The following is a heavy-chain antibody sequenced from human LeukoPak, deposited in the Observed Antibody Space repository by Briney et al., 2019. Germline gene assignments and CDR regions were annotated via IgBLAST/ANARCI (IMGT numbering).Heavy chain of an antibody. CDR3: ARDPFCGGDCYQDY. Sequence: RDSVKVSCKASGYTFTGYYMHWVRQAPGQGLEWMGWINPNSGGTNYAQKFQGRVTMTRDTSISTAYMELSRLRSDDTAVYYCARDPFCGGDCYQDYWGQGTLVTVSS. CDR1: GYTFTGYY. D-gene: IGHD2-21*02. CDR2: INPNSGGT. V-gene: IGHV1-2*02. J-gene: IGHJ4*02.